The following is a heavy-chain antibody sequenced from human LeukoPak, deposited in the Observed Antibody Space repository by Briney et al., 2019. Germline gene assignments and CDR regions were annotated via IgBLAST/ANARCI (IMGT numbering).Heavy chain of an antibody. CDR1: GYTFTIYD. CDR3: ARVRIAAAGKNWFDP. D-gene: IGHD6-13*01. CDR2: MNPNSGNT. Sequence: ASVKVSCKASGYTFTIYDINWVRQATGQGLEWMGWMNPNSGNTGYAQKFQGRVTMTRNTSISTAYMELSSLRSEDTAVYYCARVRIAAAGKNWFDPWGQGTLVTVSS. V-gene: IGHV1-8*01. J-gene: IGHJ5*02.